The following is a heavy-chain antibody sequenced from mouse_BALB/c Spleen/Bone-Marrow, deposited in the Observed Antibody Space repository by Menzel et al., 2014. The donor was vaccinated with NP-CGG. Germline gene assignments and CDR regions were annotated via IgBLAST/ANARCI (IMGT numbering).Heavy chain of an antibody. CDR3: ARRGISTAAWYFDV. Sequence: QVQLQQSGAELVKPGASVKMSCKASGYTFTSYNMHWVKQTPGQGLEWIGSIYPGNGDTSYNQEFKGKATLTADKSSSTAYMQLSSLTSEDSAVYYCARRGISTAAWYFDVWGAGTTVTVSS. J-gene: IGHJ1*01. D-gene: IGHD1-2*01. V-gene: IGHV1-12*01. CDR2: IYPGNGDT. CDR1: GYTFTSYN.